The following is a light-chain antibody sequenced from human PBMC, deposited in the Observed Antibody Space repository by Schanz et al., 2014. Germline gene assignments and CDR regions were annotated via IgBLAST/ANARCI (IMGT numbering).Light chain of an antibody. CDR3: QQYGSSPLT. CDR1: QSVSSSY. CDR2: GAS. V-gene: IGKV3-20*01. J-gene: IGKJ4*01. Sequence: EIVLTQSPGTLSLSPGERATLSCRASQSVSSSYLAWYQQKPGQAPRLLIHGASNRATGIPDRFSGSGSGTDFTLTISRLEPEDFAVYYCQQYGSSPLTFGGGTTVEIK.